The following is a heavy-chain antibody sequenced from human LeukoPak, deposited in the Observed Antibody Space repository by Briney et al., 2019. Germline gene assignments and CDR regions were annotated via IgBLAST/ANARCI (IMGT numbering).Heavy chain of an antibody. CDR1: GFTFNSYA. CDR2: ISYDGSNK. J-gene: IGHJ4*02. D-gene: IGHD6-13*01. Sequence: GRSLRLSCAASGFTFNSYAMHWVRQAPGKGLEWVALISYDGSNKYYADSVKGRFTISRDNSNNTLYLQMNSLRTEDTAVYYCARVREIYSISGPYDCWGQGTLVTVSS. CDR3: ARVREIYSISGPYDC. V-gene: IGHV3-30*01.